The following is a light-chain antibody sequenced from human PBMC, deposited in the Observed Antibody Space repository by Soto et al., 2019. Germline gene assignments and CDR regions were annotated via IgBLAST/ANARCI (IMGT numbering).Light chain of an antibody. CDR1: QSITTY. CDR2: AAS. V-gene: IGKV1-39*01. J-gene: IGKJ4*01. CDR3: QQDKNYPRT. Sequence: DFQMTQSPSSLSASVGDRVTITCRASQSITTYLPWYQQKPGKAPNLLIYAASNLQSGAPSRFSGSGSGTEFTLTINSLQPEDFATYYCQQDKNYPRTFGEGTKVDIK.